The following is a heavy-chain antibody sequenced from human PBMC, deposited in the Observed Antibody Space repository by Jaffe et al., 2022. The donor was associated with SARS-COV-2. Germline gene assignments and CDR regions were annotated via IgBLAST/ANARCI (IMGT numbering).Heavy chain of an antibody. J-gene: IGHJ3*02. V-gene: IGHV3-7*01. CDR2: IKEDGSEK. Sequence: EVQLVESGGGLVQPGGSLRLSCAASGFSLRSYWMSWVRQAPGKGLEWVANIKEDGSEKYYVESVKGRFTISRDNAKNSLYLQMNSLRAEDTAVYYCVRPTFDIWGQGTMVTVSS. CDR1: GFSLRSYW. CDR3: VRPTFDI.